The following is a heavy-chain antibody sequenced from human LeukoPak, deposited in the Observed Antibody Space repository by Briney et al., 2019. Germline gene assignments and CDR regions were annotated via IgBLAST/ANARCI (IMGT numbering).Heavy chain of an antibody. Sequence: GRSLRLSCAASGFIFSNDAMHWVRQAPGKGLEWVAFIWFDGSNKHYADSVKGRFTISRDNSEDTLYLQMNSLRAEDTAVYYCAKDRFSPHFDYWGQGTLVTVSS. CDR3: AKDRFSPHFDY. CDR1: GFIFSNDA. D-gene: IGHD3-3*01. CDR2: IWFDGSNK. V-gene: IGHV3-33*06. J-gene: IGHJ4*02.